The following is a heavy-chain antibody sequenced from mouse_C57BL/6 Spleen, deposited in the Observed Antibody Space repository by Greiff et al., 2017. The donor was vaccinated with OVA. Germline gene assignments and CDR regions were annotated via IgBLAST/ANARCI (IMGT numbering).Heavy chain of an antibody. CDR2: ISDGGSYT. D-gene: IGHD2-4*01. J-gene: IGHJ4*01. CDR3: ARDDYDGAMDY. Sequence: EVQRVESGGGLVKPGGSLKLSCAASGFTFSSYAMSWVRQTPEKRLEWVATISDGGSYTYYPDNVKGRFTISRDNAKNNLYLQMSHLKSEDTAMYYCARDDYDGAMDYWGQGTSVTVSS. V-gene: IGHV5-4*01. CDR1: GFTFSSYA.